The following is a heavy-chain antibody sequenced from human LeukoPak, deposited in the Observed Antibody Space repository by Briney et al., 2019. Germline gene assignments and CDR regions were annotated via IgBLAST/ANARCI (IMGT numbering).Heavy chain of an antibody. Sequence: SVKVSCKASGGTFSSYAVSWVRQAPGQGLEWMGRIIPILGIANYAQKFQGRVTITADKSTSTAYMELSSLRSEDTAVYYCARGEGGGYPPPLVYGGQGPLVTVPS. CDR2: IIPILGIA. CDR1: GGTFSSYA. V-gene: IGHV1-69*04. J-gene: IGHJ4*02. CDR3: ARGEGGGYPPPLVY. D-gene: IGHD3-22*01.